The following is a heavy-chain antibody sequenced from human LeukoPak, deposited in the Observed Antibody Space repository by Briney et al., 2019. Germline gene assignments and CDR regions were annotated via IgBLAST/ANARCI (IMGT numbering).Heavy chain of an antibody. CDR2: ISYDGSNK. V-gene: IGHV3-30*03. CDR1: GFTFSSYG. Sequence: PGGSLRLSCAASGFTFSSYGMHWVRQAPGKGLEWVAVISYDGSNKYYADSVKGRLTISRDNSKNTLYLQMNSLRAEDTAVYYCARGATYYYDSSDYWGQGTLVTVSS. CDR3: ARGATYYYDSSDY. J-gene: IGHJ4*02. D-gene: IGHD3-22*01.